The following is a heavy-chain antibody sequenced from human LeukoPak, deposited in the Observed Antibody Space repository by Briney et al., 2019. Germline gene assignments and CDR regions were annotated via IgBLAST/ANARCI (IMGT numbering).Heavy chain of an antibody. CDR3: AELGTTMIGGV. CDR2: IKQDGSGK. CDR1: GFTFSSYW. D-gene: IGHD3-10*02. V-gene: IGHV3-7*01. J-gene: IGHJ6*04. Sequence: GGSLRLSCAASGFTFSSYWMSWVRQAPGKGLEWVANIKQDGSGKYYVDSVMGRFTISRDNAKKSLYLQMNSLRAEDTAVCYCAELGTTMIGGVWGKGTTVTISS.